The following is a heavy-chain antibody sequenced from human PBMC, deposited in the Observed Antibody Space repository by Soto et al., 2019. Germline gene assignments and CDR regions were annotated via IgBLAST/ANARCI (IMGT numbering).Heavy chain of an antibody. CDR2: IIPLFGTA. CDR3: ARDPLAYCGGDCDGAFDI. CDR1: GGTFSSYA. D-gene: IGHD2-21*02. V-gene: IGHV1-69*12. J-gene: IGHJ3*02. Sequence: QVQLVQSGAEVKKPGSSVKVSCKASGGTFSSYAISWVRQAPGQGLEWMGGIIPLFGTANYAQKFQGRATITADESTSTAYKELSSLRSEDTAVYYCARDPLAYCGGDCDGAFDIWGQGTMVTVSS.